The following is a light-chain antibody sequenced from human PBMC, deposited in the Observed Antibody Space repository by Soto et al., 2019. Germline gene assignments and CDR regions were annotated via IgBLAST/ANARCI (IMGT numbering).Light chain of an antibody. CDR2: DAS. V-gene: IGKV1-5*01. CDR3: QHYNTYSPVT. J-gene: IGKJ1*01. CDR1: QSVSSW. Sequence: DIQMTQTPATLSAFARDRVTVTFRASQSVSSWVAWYQEKPGRGTKLLIYDASTWQSGVPSRFSGSGSGTEFTLTITSLQPDDFATYYCQHYNTYSPVTFVQGTKVDIK.